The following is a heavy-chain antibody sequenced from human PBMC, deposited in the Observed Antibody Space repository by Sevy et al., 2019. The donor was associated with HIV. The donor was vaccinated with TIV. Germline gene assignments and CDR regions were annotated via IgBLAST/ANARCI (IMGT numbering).Heavy chain of an antibody. J-gene: IGHJ3*01. D-gene: IGHD3-10*01. Sequence: GGSLRLSCAASEFIFSDYYMSWFRQAPGKGLEWVSYIGNSGGDIHYADSVKGRFTISRDNTKNSLYLQMNSLRAEDTAVYYCAREGMVSPDAFDSWGQGTVVTVSS. CDR1: EFIFSDYY. CDR3: AREGMVSPDAFDS. CDR2: IGNSGGDI. V-gene: IGHV3-11*01.